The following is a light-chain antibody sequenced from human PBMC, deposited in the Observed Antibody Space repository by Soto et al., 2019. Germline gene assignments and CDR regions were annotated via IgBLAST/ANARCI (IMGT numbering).Light chain of an antibody. CDR3: LLHYDYPLT. J-gene: IGKJ4*01. V-gene: IGKV1-6*02. Sequence: AIQLTQSPSSLSASVGDRVTITCRASQDVKSDLGWYQLKPGRAPKLLIYGASTLQGGAPSRFSGRGSGTDFTLTISSLQPEDFATYYCLLHYDYPLTFGGGTKVEIK. CDR1: QDVKSD. CDR2: GAS.